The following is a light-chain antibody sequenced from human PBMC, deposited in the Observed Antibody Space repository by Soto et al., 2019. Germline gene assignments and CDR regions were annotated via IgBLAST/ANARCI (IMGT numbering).Light chain of an antibody. CDR1: QSISDT. CDR3: QQRNSGPPNT. Sequence: EIVITQSPATLSVSPGGRATLSCRASQSISDTLAWYQQKPGQAPRLLIHGASTRAPGFPARFSGSGSGTDFTLTISSLQSEDFAVYYCQQRNSGPPNTFGQGTRLETK. J-gene: IGKJ5*01. V-gene: IGKV3-15*01. CDR2: GAS.